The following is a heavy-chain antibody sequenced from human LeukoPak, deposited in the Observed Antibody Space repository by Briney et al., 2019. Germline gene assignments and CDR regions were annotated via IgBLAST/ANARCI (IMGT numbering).Heavy chain of an antibody. CDR1: GYTFTSYA. Sequence: ASVKVSCKASGYTFTSYAMHWVRQPPGQGLERMGWITPSGGTNYPQKFQGRVAITRDTSISTAYMDLSRLTSDDTAVYYCARDRYGDGFAHFDYWGQGALVTVSS. CDR3: ARDRYGDGFAHFDY. J-gene: IGHJ4*02. D-gene: IGHD5-24*01. CDR2: ITPSGGT. V-gene: IGHV1-2*02.